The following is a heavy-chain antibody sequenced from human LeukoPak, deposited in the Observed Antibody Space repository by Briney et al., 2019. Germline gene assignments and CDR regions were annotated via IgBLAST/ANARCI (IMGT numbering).Heavy chain of an antibody. V-gene: IGHV4-59*01. CDR3: ARVTKSVTKGFYFDY. J-gene: IGHJ4*02. CDR1: GGSFSGYY. D-gene: IGHD4-17*01. Sequence: SETLSLTCAVYGGSFSGYYWSWIRQPPGKGLEWIGYIYYSGSTNYNPSLKSRVTISVDTSKNQFSLKLSSVTAADTAVYYCARVTKSVTKGFYFDYWGQGTLVTVSS. CDR2: IYYSGST.